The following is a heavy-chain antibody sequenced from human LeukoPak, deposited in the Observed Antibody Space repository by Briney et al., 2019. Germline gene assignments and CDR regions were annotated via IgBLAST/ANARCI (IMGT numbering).Heavy chain of an antibody. Sequence: AGGSLRLSCAASEFTFTSYEMNWVRQAPGKGLEWVSYISSSGITIYYADSVRGRFTISRDNAKNSLYLQMNSLRAGDTAVYFCAREGPDSRYFDLWGRGTLVTVSS. CDR1: EFTFTSYE. CDR2: ISSSGITI. V-gene: IGHV3-48*03. J-gene: IGHJ2*01. D-gene: IGHD4-11*01. CDR3: AREGPDSRYFDL.